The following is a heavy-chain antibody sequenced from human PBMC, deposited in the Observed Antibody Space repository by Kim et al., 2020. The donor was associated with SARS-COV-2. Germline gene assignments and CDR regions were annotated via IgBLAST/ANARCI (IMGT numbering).Heavy chain of an antibody. CDR3: ARDPSRISTLDWYFDL. D-gene: IGHD6-6*01. J-gene: IGHJ2*01. CDR2: TSSGSSYT. Sequence: GGSLRLSCAASGFTFSDYYMSWIRQAPGKGLEWVSYTSSGSSYTNYADSVKGRFTISRDNGKNSLYLQMNSLRAEDTAVYYCARDPSRISTLDWYFDLWGRGTLVTVSS. V-gene: IGHV3-11*05. CDR1: GFTFSDYY.